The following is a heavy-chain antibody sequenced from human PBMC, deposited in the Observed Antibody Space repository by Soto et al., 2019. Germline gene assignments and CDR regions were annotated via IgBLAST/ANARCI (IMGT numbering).Heavy chain of an antibody. D-gene: IGHD5-12*01. Sequence: SQTLSLTCAITGYSVSSNSAGWSWVRQSPSRGLEWLGRTYYRSKWYYEYAVSVRGRITINPDTSKNQYSLQLNSVTPEDTAVYFCARGEQYSGRFGDYWGQGTLGTV. CDR1: GYSVSSNSAG. CDR3: ARGEQYSGRFGDY. V-gene: IGHV6-1*01. J-gene: IGHJ4*01. CDR2: TYYRSKWYY.